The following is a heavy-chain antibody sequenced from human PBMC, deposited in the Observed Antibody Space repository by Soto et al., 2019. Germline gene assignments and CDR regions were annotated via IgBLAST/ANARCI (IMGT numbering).Heavy chain of an antibody. CDR3: ARDLYYDFWSGYYTIGYYGMDV. D-gene: IGHD3-3*01. J-gene: IGHJ6*02. CDR1: GYTFTGYY. V-gene: IGHV1-2*02. Sequence: ASVKVSCKASGYTFTGYYMHWVRQAPGQGLERMGWINPNSGGTNYAQKFQGRVTMTRDTSISTAYMELSRLRYYDTAVYYFARDLYYDFWSGYYTIGYYGMDVWGQGTTVTVSS. CDR2: INPNSGGT.